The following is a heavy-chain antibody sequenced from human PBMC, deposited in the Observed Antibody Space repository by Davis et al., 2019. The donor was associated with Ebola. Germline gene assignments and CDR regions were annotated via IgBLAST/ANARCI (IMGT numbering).Heavy chain of an antibody. CDR2: IWYDGSNK. CDR3: AKEEDPYYFDS. J-gene: IGHJ4*02. V-gene: IGHV3-30*02. Sequence: GGSLRLSCAASGFTFSSYGMHWVRQAPGKGLEWVAVIWYDGSNKYYADSVKSRFTISRDKSKNTLFIQMNSLRDEDTAVYYCAKEEDPYYFDSWGQGTLVTVSS. CDR1: GFTFSSYG.